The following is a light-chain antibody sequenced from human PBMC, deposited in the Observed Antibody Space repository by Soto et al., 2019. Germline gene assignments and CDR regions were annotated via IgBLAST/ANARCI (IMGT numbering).Light chain of an antibody. CDR3: QQYNKWPPET. V-gene: IGKV3-15*01. Sequence: EIVMTQSPATLSVSPVERSILSFSASQSISNNLAWYQHKPGQAPRVLIYGASTRATGIPARFSGSGSGTEFTLTISSLQSEDFAVYYCQQYNKWPPETFGPGTKVDIK. J-gene: IGKJ3*01. CDR1: QSISNN. CDR2: GAS.